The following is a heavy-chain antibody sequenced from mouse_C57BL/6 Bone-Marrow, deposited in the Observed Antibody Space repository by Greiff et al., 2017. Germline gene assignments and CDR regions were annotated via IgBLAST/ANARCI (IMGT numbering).Heavy chain of an antibody. CDR1: GYTFTDYY. V-gene: IGHV1-19*01. D-gene: IGHD1-1*01. CDR3: ARVITTVGYFDV. J-gene: IGHJ1*03. Sequence: EVQLQQSGPVLVKPGASVKMSCKASGYTFTDYYMNWVKQSHGKSLEWFGVINPYNGGTSYNQKFKGKATLTVDKSSSTAYMELNSLTSEDSAVYYCARVITTVGYFDVWGTGTTVTVSS. CDR2: INPYNGGT.